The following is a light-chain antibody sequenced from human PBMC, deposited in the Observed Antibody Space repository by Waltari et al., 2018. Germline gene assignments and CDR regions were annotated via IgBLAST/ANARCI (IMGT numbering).Light chain of an antibody. V-gene: IGKV2-28*01. Sequence: IVMSQSPLSLPVTLVEPASISCRSSQSLLHRNGYNYLDWYLQKPGQSPQLLIYLGSNRASGVPDRFSGSGSGTDFTLKISRVEAEDVGVYYCMQALQTPRMFGQGTKVEIK. J-gene: IGKJ1*01. CDR3: MQALQTPRM. CDR2: LGS. CDR1: QSLLHRNGYNY.